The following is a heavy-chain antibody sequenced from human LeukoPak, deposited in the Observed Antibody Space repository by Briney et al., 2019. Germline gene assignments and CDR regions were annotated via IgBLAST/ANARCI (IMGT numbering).Heavy chain of an antibody. CDR3: AREIRRYNWFDP. V-gene: IGHV3-49*04. D-gene: IGHD3-16*01. CDR1: GFTFCDYA. Sequence: GGSLRLSCTASGFTFCDYAVSWVRQAPGKGLEGVGFIRSKAYGGTTEYAASVKGRFTISRDYSKTIAYLQMNSLKTEDTAVYYCAREIRRYNWFDPWGQGTLVTVSS. J-gene: IGHJ5*02. CDR2: IRSKAYGGTT.